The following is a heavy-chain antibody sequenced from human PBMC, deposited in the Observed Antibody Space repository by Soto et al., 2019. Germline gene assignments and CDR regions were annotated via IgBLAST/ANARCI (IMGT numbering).Heavy chain of an antibody. CDR1: GGIFSSYA. CDR2: IIPIFGTA. CDR3: AREGLELRSSYGMDV. D-gene: IGHD1-7*01. V-gene: IGHV1-69*13. J-gene: IGHJ6*02. Sequence: SVKVSCKASGGIFSSYAISWVRQAPGQGLEWMGGIIPIFGTAKYAQKFQGRVTITADASTSTAYMELSSLRSEDTAVYYCAREGLELRSSYGMDVWGQGTTVTVSS.